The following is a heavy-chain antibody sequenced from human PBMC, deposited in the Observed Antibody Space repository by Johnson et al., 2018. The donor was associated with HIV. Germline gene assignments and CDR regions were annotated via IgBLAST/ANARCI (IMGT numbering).Heavy chain of an antibody. D-gene: IGHD2-2*01. CDR3: AKDGDDGDEADGTKGAFDI. V-gene: IGHV3-23*04. Sequence: VQLVESGGGLVQPGGSLRMSCVASGFTFSTYGMTWVRQAPGKGLEWVSAISGTGGTTYYADSVRGRFSISRDDARNTLYLQMNSLRVEDTALYYCAKDGDDGDEADGTKGAFDIWGQGTMVTVSS. CDR1: GFTFSTYG. J-gene: IGHJ3*02. CDR2: ISGTGGTT.